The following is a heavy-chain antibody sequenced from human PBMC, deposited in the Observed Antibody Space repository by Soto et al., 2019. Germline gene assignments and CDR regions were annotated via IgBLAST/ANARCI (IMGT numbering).Heavy chain of an antibody. Sequence: GESVKLSCKGSGYSFTSYWIGWVRQMPGKGLEWMGIIYPGDSDTRYSPSFQGQVTISADKSISTAYLQWSSLKASDTAMYYCARGRSLLHRPLDAFDIWGQGTMVTVSS. CDR2: IYPGDSDT. V-gene: IGHV5-51*01. CDR1: GYSFTSYW. CDR3: ARGRSLLHRPLDAFDI. D-gene: IGHD2-15*01. J-gene: IGHJ3*02.